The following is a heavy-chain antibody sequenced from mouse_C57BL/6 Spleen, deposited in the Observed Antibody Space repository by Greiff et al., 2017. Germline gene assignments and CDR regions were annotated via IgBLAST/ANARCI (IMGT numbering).Heavy chain of an antibody. D-gene: IGHD3-3*01. CDR2: INPSTGGT. CDR3: ARGTGMDY. Sequence: VQLKQSGPELVKPGASVKISCKASGYSFTGYYMNWVKQSPEKSLEWIGEINPSTGGTTYNQKFKAKATLTVDKSSSTAYMQLKSLTSEDSAVYYCARGTGMDYWGQGTSVTVSS. J-gene: IGHJ4*01. V-gene: IGHV1-42*01. CDR1: GYSFTGYY.